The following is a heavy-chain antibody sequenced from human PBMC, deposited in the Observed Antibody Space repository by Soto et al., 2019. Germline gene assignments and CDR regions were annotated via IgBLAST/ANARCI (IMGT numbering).Heavy chain of an antibody. D-gene: IGHD6-13*01. J-gene: IGHJ6*02. V-gene: IGHV3-23*01. CDR3: AKAGYITSWAGAWMEV. Sequence: EVQLLESGGGLVQPGGSLRLSCAASGFTFSSYAMSWVRQAPGKGLEWVSDISGSGYSTYYADSAKGRFTISRDSSKNTLYLQMNSLRAEDTAVYYCAKAGYITSWAGAWMEVWGQGTTVSVSS. CDR1: GFTFSSYA. CDR2: ISGSGYST.